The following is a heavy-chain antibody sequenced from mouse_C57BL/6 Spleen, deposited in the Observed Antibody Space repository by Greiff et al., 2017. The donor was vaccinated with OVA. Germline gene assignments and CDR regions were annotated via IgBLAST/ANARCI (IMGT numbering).Heavy chain of an antibody. Sequence: QVQLQQPGAELVMPGASVKLSCKASGYTFTSYWMHWVKQRPGQGLEWIGEIDPSDSYTNYNQKFKGKSTLTVDKSSSTAYMQLSSLTSEDSAVYYGARGVYDGYYGGAMDYWGQGTAVTVSS. CDR2: IDPSDSYT. D-gene: IGHD2-3*01. CDR1: GYTFTSYW. V-gene: IGHV1-69*01. J-gene: IGHJ4*01. CDR3: ARGVYDGYYGGAMDY.